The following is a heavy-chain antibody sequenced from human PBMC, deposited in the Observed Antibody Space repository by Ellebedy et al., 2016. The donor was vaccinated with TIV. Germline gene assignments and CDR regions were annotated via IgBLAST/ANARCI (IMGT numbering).Heavy chain of an antibody. Sequence: GESLKISCAASGFIFSDYYMSWIRQAPGKGLEWVSYISGSGDTIYYADSVKGRFTLSRDNAQNSLYLQMSALRAEDTAMYYCARGCGGDCLKTSDAFDIWGQGTMVTVSS. CDR2: ISGSGDTI. J-gene: IGHJ3*02. V-gene: IGHV3-11*01. CDR3: ARGCGGDCLKTSDAFDI. D-gene: IGHD2-21*02. CDR1: GFIFSDYY.